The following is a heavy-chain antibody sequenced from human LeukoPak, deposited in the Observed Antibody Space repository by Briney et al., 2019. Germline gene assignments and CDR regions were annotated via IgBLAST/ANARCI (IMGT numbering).Heavy chain of an antibody. CDR2: IYESGTT. CDR1: GESLNSYY. Sequence: PSETLSLTCAVYGESLNSYYWSWVRQPPGEGLEWIGEIYESGTTKYNPSLKSQVTISMVPSKQQFSLSLNSVTAADTAVYYCARGAWATRLGSWGLGTPVIVSS. J-gene: IGHJ4*02. V-gene: IGHV4-34*01. CDR3: ARGAWATRLGS. D-gene: IGHD2-15*01.